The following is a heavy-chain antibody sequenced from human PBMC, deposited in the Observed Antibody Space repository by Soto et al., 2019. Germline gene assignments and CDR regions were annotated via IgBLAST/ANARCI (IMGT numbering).Heavy chain of an antibody. CDR3: ARGQTWAHFDY. V-gene: IGHV3-64*01. D-gene: IGHD1-26*01. Sequence: EVQLVESGGGLVQPGGSLRLSCAASGFTFSSYAMHWVRQAPGKGLEYVSALSPDGGSTYYANSVKDRFTICRGNSMSTLYLQMGSLRGEDLAVYYCARGQTWAHFDYWGQGTLVTVSS. J-gene: IGHJ4*02. CDR2: LSPDGGST. CDR1: GFTFSSYA.